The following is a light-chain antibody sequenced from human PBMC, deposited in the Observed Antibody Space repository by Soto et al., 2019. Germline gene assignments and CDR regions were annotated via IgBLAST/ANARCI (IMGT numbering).Light chain of an antibody. CDR2: DVT. Sequence: QSALTQPRSVSGSPGQSVTISCTGTSSDVGGYNYASWYQHHPGKAPKLIICDVTQRPSGIPDRFSGSKFGNTASLTISGLQADDEADYHCCSYADNYFYVFGSGTKLTVL. V-gene: IGLV2-11*01. J-gene: IGLJ1*01. CDR3: CSYADNYFYV. CDR1: SSDVGGYNY.